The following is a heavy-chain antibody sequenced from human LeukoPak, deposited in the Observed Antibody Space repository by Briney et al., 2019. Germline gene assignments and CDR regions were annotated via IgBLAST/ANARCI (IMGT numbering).Heavy chain of an antibody. D-gene: IGHD2/OR15-2a*01. V-gene: IGHV4-39*07. Sequence: PSETLSLTCTVSGGSISISSYYWGWIRQPPGKGLEWIGSIYYSGSTYYNPSLKSRDTISVDKSKNQFSLKLSSVTAADTAVYYCAKESNSSDNWYFDLWGRGTLVTVSS. CDR1: GGSISISSYY. CDR2: IYYSGST. CDR3: AKESNSSDNWYFDL. J-gene: IGHJ2*01.